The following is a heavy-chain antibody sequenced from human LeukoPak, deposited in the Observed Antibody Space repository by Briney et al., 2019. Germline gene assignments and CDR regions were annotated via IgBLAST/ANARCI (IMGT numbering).Heavy chain of an antibody. J-gene: IGHJ5*02. CDR3: ARNPQESGWFDP. D-gene: IGHD3-10*01. CDR2: MNPSSGYT. CDR1: GYTFTSYD. Sequence: ASVNVSFKASGYTFTSYDINWVRQVPGQGLEWMGWMNPSSGYTGYAQKFEGRVTMTRDTSISTAYLELTSLTSDDTAVYYCARNPQESGWFDPWGQGTQVIVSS. V-gene: IGHV1-8*01.